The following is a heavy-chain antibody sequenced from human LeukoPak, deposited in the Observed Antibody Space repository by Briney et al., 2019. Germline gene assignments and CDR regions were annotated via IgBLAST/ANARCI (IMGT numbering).Heavy chain of an antibody. CDR1: GFTFSGSA. J-gene: IGHJ4*02. CDR3: RAAADLNDY. Sequence: GGSLKLSCAASGFTFSGSAMHWVRQASGKGLEWLGRIRSKADSHTTAYAASVKGRFIVSRDDSKSTAYLQMNSLKTEDTAVYYCRAAADLNDYWGQGTLVTVSS. V-gene: IGHV3-73*01. D-gene: IGHD6-13*01. CDR2: IRSKADSHTT.